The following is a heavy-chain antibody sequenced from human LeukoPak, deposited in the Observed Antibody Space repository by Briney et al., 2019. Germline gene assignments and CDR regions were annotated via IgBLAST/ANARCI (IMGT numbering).Heavy chain of an antibody. J-gene: IGHJ4*02. CDR2: IYYSGST. D-gene: IGHD3-9*01. CDR1: GGSISSGGYY. CDR3: ARATPLRYFDWLFSPYYFDY. V-gene: IGHV4-31*03. Sequence: PSQTLSLTCTVSGGSISSGGYYWSWIRQHPGKGLEWIGYIYYSGSTYYNPSLKSRVTISVDTSKNRFSLKLSSVTAADTAVYYCARATPLRYFDWLFSPYYFDYWGQGTLVTVSS.